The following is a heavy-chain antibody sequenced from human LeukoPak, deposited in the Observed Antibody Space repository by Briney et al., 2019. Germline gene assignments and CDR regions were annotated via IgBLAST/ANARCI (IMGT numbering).Heavy chain of an antibody. CDR3: ARSRITMVRGVIPLFDY. D-gene: IGHD3-10*01. Sequence: QTGGSLRLSCAASGFTFSSYWMSWVRQAPGKGLEWVANIKQDGSEKYYVDSVKGRFTISRDNAKNSLYLQMNSLRAEDTAVYYCARSRITMVRGVIPLFDYWGQGTLVTVSS. CDR1: GFTFSSYW. CDR2: IKQDGSEK. V-gene: IGHV3-7*01. J-gene: IGHJ4*02.